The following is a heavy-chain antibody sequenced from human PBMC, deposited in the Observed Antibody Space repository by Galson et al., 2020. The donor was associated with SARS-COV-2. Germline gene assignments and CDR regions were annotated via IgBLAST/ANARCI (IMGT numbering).Heavy chain of an antibody. CDR3: ARDSGYCTDGGCYRYWYFEL. CDR2: ISQSVTT. CDR1: GGSISNNDL. Sequence: SQTLSLTCTVSGGSISNNDLRSWVRPPPGQGLEWIGEISQSVTTHYTPSLKSRVNISGDKSKNQIYLKLSSVTAADTAVYYCARDSGYCTDGGCYRYWYFELWGRGTLVTVSS. J-gene: IGHJ2*01. D-gene: IGHD2-8*01. V-gene: IGHV4-4*02.